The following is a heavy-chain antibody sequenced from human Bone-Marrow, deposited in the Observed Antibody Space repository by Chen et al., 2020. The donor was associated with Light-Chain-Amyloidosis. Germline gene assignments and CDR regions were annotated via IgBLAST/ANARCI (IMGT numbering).Heavy chain of an antibody. CDR2: ISSSSKYI. V-gene: IGHV3-21*01. J-gene: IGHJ4*02. CDR1: GFTLSSYS. CDR3: AGEYGGDYFDY. Sequence: EVQLVESGGGLVKPGGSLRLSCAASGFTLSSYSMHWVRQAPGKGLEWVSSISSSSKYIYCADSVKVRFTISRDNAKNSLSLQMNSLRAVDAAVYYCAGEYGGDYFDYWVPGTLVTVSS. D-gene: IGHD3-10*01.